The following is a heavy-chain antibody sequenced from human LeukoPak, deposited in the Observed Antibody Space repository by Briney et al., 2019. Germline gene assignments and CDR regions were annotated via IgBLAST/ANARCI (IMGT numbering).Heavy chain of an antibody. CDR2: IIPILGIA. V-gene: IGHV1-69*04. Sequence: SVKVSCKASGGTFSSYAISWVRQAPGQGLEWMGRIIPILGIANYAQKFQGRVTITADKSTSTAYMELSSLRSEDTAVYYCARDVGIAAAGFDYWGQGTLVTVSS. CDR1: GGTFSSYA. J-gene: IGHJ4*02. CDR3: ARDVGIAAAGFDY. D-gene: IGHD6-13*01.